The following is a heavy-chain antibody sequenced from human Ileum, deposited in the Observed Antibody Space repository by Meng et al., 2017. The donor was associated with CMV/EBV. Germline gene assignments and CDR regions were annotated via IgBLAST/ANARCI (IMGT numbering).Heavy chain of an antibody. D-gene: IGHD6-13*01. J-gene: IGHJ4*02. CDR1: FSLRTSGVG. CDR2: IYWNDDK. V-gene: IGHV2-5*01. CDR3: THATRTSTWDSGTSDY. Sequence: FSLRTSGVGVGWIRQPPGRALEWLALIYWNDDKRYSPSLKSRLTITKDTSKNQVVLTMTNMDPVDTATYYCTHATRTSTWDSGTSDYWGQGTLVTVFS.